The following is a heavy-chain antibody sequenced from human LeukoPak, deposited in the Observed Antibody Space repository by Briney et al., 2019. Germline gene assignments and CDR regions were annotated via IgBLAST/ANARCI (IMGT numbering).Heavy chain of an antibody. D-gene: IGHD1-26*01. CDR3: AKVKGGRPYGMDV. CDR1: GFTFSSYA. V-gene: IGHV3-23*01. J-gene: IGHJ6*02. Sequence: PGGSLRLSCAASGFTFSSYAMSWVRQAPGKGLEWVSAISGSGSSTYYADSVKGRFTISRDNSKNTLYLQMNSLRAEDTAVYYCAKVKGGRPYGMDVWGQGTTVTVSS. CDR2: ISGSGSST.